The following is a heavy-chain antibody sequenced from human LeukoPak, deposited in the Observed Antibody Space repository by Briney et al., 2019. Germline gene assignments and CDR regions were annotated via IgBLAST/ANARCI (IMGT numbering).Heavy chain of an antibody. CDR3: AKEAPEGYCSSTSCYTFDY. D-gene: IGHD2-2*02. V-gene: IGHV3-30*02. CDR2: TRYDGSNK. CDR1: GFTFSSYG. J-gene: IGHJ4*02. Sequence: GGSLRLSCAASGFTFSSYGMHWVRQAPGKGLEWVAFTRYDGSNKYYADSVKGRFTISRDNSKNTLYLQMNSLRAEDTAVYYCAKEAPEGYCSSTSCYTFDYWGQGTLVTVSS.